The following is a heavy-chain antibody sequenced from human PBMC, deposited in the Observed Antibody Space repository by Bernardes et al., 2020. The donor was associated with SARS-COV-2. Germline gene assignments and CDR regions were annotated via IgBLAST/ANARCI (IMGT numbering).Heavy chain of an antibody. Sequence: GGSLRLSCEASGFTFSSYTMNWVRQAPGKGLEWVSSISSSGNFIYTDSVEGRFTVSRDNAKNSLYLEMTSLRAEDTAIYYCARILRDNGFGSGYYDLWGRGTLVTVSS. CDR3: ARILRDNGFGSGYYDL. V-gene: IGHV3-21*01. CDR1: GFTFSSYT. D-gene: IGHD4-17*01. J-gene: IGHJ2*01. CDR2: ISSSGNFI.